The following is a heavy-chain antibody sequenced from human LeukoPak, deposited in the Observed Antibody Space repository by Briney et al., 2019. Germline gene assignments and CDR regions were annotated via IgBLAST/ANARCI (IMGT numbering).Heavy chain of an antibody. Sequence: PSETLSLTCTVSGGSISSSSYYWGWIRQPPGKGLKWIGSIYYSGSTYYNPSLKSRVTISVDTSKNQFSLKLSSVTAADTAVYYCARQSSGESYFDYWGQGTLVTVSS. CDR1: GGSISSSSYY. CDR2: IYYSGST. J-gene: IGHJ4*02. D-gene: IGHD4-17*01. CDR3: ARQSSGESYFDY. V-gene: IGHV4-39*01.